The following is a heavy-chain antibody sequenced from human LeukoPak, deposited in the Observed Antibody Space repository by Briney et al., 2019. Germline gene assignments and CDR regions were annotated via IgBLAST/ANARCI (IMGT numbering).Heavy chain of an antibody. V-gene: IGHV3-7*01. CDR1: GFTFSSYW. Sequence: GGSLRLSCAASGFTFSSYWMSWVRQAPGKGLEWVANIKQDGSENYYVDSVKGRFTISRDNAKNSLYLQMSRLRAEDTAVYYCARDETSRAHPLWGQGTLVTVSS. CDR2: IKQDGSEN. CDR3: ARDETSRAHPL. J-gene: IGHJ4*02.